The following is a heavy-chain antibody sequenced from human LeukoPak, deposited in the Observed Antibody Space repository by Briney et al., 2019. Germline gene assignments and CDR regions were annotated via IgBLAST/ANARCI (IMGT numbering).Heavy chain of an antibody. D-gene: IGHD6-19*01. Sequence: GGSLGLSCAASGFTLSDYSMSWVRQAPGKGPGWVSSISSSSNYKYYANSVKGRFTISRDNAKNSLYMQMNSLRAEDTAVYYCARGGPIVTEAGPYFDNWGQGTLVTVSS. V-gene: IGHV3-21*01. CDR3: ARGGPIVTEAGPYFDN. CDR2: ISSSSNYK. J-gene: IGHJ4*02. CDR1: GFTLSDYS.